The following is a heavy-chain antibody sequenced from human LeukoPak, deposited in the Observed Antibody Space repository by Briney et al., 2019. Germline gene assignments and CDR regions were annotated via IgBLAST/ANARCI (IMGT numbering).Heavy chain of an antibody. J-gene: IGHJ4*02. CDR2: ISYDGSNK. V-gene: IGHV3-30-3*01. D-gene: IGHD4-17*01. CDR3: ARDDYGFDY. CDR1: GFTFSSYA. Sequence: GGSLRLSCAASGFTFSSYAMHWVRQAPGKGLEWVAVISYDGSNKYYADSVKGRFTISRDNSKNTLYLQMNSLRAEDTAVYYCARDDYGFDYWGQGTLVTVAS.